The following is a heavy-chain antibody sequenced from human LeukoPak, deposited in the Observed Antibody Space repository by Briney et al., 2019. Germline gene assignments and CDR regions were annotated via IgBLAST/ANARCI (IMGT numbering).Heavy chain of an antibody. CDR3: ARGKPLNRPSTYYDFWSGYYSYYGMDV. J-gene: IGHJ6*02. V-gene: IGHV1-8*01. CDR2: MNPNSGNT. Sequence: ASVQVSCKASGYTFTSYDINWARQATGQGLEWMGWMNPNSGNTGYAQKFQGRVTMTRNTSISTAYMELSSLRSEDTAVYYCARGKPLNRPSTYYDFWSGYYSYYGMDVWGQGTTVSVSS. D-gene: IGHD3-3*01. CDR1: GYTFTSYD.